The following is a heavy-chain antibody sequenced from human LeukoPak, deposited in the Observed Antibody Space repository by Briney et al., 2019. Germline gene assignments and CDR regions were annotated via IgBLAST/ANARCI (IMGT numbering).Heavy chain of an antibody. Sequence: SQTLSLTCAISGDSLSSNTAAWNWIRQSPARGLEWLGRTYYRSKWYNDYAVSVKSRITINPDTSKNQFSLQLNSVTPEDTAVYYCTGDIVIQGLYSFDIWGQGTMVTVSS. J-gene: IGHJ3*02. CDR1: GDSLSSNTAA. V-gene: IGHV6-1*01. D-gene: IGHD3-16*02. CDR3: TGDIVIQGLYSFDI. CDR2: TYYRSKWYN.